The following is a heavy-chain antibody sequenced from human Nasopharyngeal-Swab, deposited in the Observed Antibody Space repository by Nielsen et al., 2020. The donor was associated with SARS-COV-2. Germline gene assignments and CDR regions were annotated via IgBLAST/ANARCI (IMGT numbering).Heavy chain of an antibody. CDR1: GFTFSSYW. D-gene: IGHD3-10*01. CDR3: ARDGIGEPGYCYYGMDV. V-gene: IGHV3-7*01. CDR2: IKQDGSEK. Sequence: GESLKISCAASGFTFSSYWMSWVRQAPGKGLEWVANIKQDGSEKYYVDSVKGRFTISRDNAKNSLYLQMNSLRAEDTAVYYCARDGIGEPGYCYYGMDVWGQGTTVTVSS. J-gene: IGHJ6*02.